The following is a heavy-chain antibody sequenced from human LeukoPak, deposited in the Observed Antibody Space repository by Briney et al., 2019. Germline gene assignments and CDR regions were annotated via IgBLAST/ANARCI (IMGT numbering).Heavy chain of an antibody. V-gene: IGHV4-39*01. D-gene: IGHD3-10*01. CDR2: ISYSRST. CDR3: ARYFEYGAGKYYFDF. CDR1: GGPVSSTTYF. J-gene: IGHJ4*02. Sequence: NSSETLSLTCTVSGGPVSSTTYFWSWIRQPPGNGLEWIARISYSRSTYYNPSLKSQVTISVDTSDNQFSLQLPSDTAADTGVYFCARYFEYGAGKYYFDFWGQGTLVTVSS.